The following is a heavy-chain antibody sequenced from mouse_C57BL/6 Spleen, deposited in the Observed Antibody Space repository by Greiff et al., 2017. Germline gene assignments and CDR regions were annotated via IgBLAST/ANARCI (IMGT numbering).Heavy chain of an antibody. D-gene: IGHD2-3*01. CDR1: GYTFTEYT. CDR2: FYPGSGSI. J-gene: IGHJ3*01. Sequence: VKLQESGAELVKPGASVKLSCKASGYTFTEYTIHWVKQRSGQGLEWIGWFYPGSGSIKYNEKFKDKATLTADKSSSTVYMELSRLTSEDSSVYFCARHEKGYDGYYVLAYWGQGTLVTVSA. CDR3: ARHEKGYDGYYVLAY. V-gene: IGHV1-62-2*01.